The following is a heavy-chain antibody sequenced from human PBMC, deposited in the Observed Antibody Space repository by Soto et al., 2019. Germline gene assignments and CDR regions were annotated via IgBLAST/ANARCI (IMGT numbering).Heavy chain of an antibody. D-gene: IGHD6-13*01. Sequence: GESLKISCKGSGYSFTSYWIDWVRQMPGKGLEWMGIIYPGDSDTRYSPSFQGQVTISADKSISTAYLQWSSLKASDTAMYYCASSQAAAGRALFDAFDIWGQGTMVTVSS. CDR3: ASSQAAAGRALFDAFDI. J-gene: IGHJ3*02. CDR2: IYPGDSDT. V-gene: IGHV5-51*01. CDR1: GYSFTSYW.